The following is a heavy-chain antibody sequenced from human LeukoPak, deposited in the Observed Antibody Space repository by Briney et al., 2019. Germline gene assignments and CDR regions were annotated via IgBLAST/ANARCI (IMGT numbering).Heavy chain of an antibody. Sequence: GGSLRLSCAASGFTFSSYAMSWVRQAPGKGLEWVSDISGSGGSTYYADSVKGRFTNSRNNSKNTLYLQMNSLRTEDTAVSYCAKRSTTAIVSYFDYWGQGTLVTVSS. CDR1: GFTFSSYA. CDR3: AKRSTTAIVSYFDY. CDR2: ISGSGGST. D-gene: IGHD5-18*01. J-gene: IGHJ4*02. V-gene: IGHV3-23*01.